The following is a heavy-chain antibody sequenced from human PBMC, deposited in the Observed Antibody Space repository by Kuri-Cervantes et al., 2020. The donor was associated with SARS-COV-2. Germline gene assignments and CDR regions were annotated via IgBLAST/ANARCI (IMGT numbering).Heavy chain of an antibody. Sequence: GESLKISCAASGFTFSSYSMNWVRQAPGKRLEWVANIKQDGSEKYYVDSVKGRFTISRDNAKNSLYLQMNSLRAEDMALYYYAKGIAAAGVGAFDIWSQGTMVTVSS. D-gene: IGHD6-13*01. CDR2: IKQDGSEK. J-gene: IGHJ3*02. CDR1: GFTFSSYS. V-gene: IGHV3-7*03. CDR3: AKGIAAAGVGAFDI.